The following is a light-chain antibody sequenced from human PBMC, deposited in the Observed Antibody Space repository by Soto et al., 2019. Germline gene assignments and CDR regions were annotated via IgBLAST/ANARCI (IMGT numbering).Light chain of an antibody. V-gene: IGLV1-40*01. Sequence: QSVLTQPPSVSGAPGQRVTISCTGSSSNIGAGYDVHWYQQLPGTAPKLLIYGNSNRPSGVPDRFSGSKSGTSASLAITKLQAEDEADYYCQSYDSSLSVVFGGGTKRPS. CDR2: GNS. CDR3: QSYDSSLSVV. J-gene: IGLJ2*01. CDR1: SSNIGAGYD.